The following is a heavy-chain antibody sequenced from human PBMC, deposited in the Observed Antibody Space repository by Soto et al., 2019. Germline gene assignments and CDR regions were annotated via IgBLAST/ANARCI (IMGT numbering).Heavy chain of an antibody. D-gene: IGHD6-19*01. V-gene: IGHV1-2*04. CDR1: AYTFTGYY. J-gene: IGHJ6*02. CDR2: INHNGGGT. CDR3: ARDRGSSGWSPGGCYYYGMDV. Sequence: ASVNVSCKASAYTFTGYYMHWVRQAPGQGLEWMGWINHNGGGTNYAQKFQGWVTMTRDTSISTAYMELSRLRSDDTAVYYCARDRGSSGWSPGGCYYYGMDVWGDENTVTVS.